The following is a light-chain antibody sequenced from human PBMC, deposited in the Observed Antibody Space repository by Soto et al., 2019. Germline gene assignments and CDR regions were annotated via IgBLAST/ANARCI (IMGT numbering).Light chain of an antibody. J-gene: IGLJ3*02. CDR2: EVS. CDR1: SSDVGGYNY. CDR3: SSYACSQFRV. Sequence: QSALTQPPSASGSPGQSVTISCTGTSSDVGGYNYVSWYQQHPGKAPKLMIYEVSKRPSGVPDRFSGSKSGNTASLTVSGLQAEDEADYYCSSYACSQFRVFGGGTKLTVL. V-gene: IGLV2-8*01.